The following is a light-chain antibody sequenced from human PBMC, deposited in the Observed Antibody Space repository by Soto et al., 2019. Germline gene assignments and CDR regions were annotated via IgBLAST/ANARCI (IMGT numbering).Light chain of an antibody. CDR2: DAP. J-gene: IGKJ2*01. Sequence: EIVLTQSPATLSLSPGERATLSCRASQSVSSYLAWYQQKPGQAPRLLIYDAPNMATGIPARFSGSGSGTDFTLTISSLEPEDFAVYYCQQRSNWPPYTFGQGTKLEIK. CDR1: QSVSSY. CDR3: QQRSNWPPYT. V-gene: IGKV3-11*01.